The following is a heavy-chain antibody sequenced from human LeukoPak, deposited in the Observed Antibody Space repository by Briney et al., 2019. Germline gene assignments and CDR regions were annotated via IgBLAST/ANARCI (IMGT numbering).Heavy chain of an antibody. CDR1: GYRFTSYW. D-gene: IGHD2-21*02. Sequence: GESLRISCKGSGYRFTSYWISWVRQMPGKGLEWMGRIDSSDSYTNYSPSFQGHVTISAGKSISTAYPQWSSLKASDTAMYYCARRALPPAYCGGDCFDAFDIWGQGTMVTVSS. CDR2: IDSSDSYT. V-gene: IGHV5-10-1*01. J-gene: IGHJ3*02. CDR3: ARRALPPAYCGGDCFDAFDI.